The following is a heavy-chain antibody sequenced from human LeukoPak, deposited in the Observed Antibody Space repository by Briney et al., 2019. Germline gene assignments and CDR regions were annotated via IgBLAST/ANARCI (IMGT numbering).Heavy chain of an antibody. CDR3: ARVIMGADYGDYADY. CDR1: GFTFSSYW. CDR2: INSDGSST. V-gene: IGHV3-74*01. D-gene: IGHD4-17*01. Sequence: GGSLRLSCAASGFTFSSYWMHWVRQAPGKGLVWVSRINSDGSSTSYADSVKGRFTISRDNAKNTLYLQMNSLRAEDTAVYYCARVIMGADYGDYADYWGQGTLVTVSS. J-gene: IGHJ4*02.